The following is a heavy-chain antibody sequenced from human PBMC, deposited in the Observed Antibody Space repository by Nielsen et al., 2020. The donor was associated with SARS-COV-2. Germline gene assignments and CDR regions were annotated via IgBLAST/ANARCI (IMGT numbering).Heavy chain of an antibody. Sequence: GGSLRLSCAASGFTFDDYGMSWVRQAPGKGLEWVSGINRNGGSTGYADSVKGRFTISRDNAKNSLYLQMNSLRAEDTALYHCASVDTANYGMDVWGQGTTVTVSS. J-gene: IGHJ6*02. CDR2: INRNGGST. CDR3: ASVDTANYGMDV. CDR1: GFTFDDYG. V-gene: IGHV3-20*01. D-gene: IGHD5-18*01.